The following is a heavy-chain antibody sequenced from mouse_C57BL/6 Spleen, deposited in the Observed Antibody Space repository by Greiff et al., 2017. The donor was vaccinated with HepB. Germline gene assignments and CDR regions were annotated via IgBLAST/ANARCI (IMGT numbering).Heavy chain of an antibody. CDR2: INPNNGGT. J-gene: IGHJ2*01. CDR1: GYTFTDYN. V-gene: IGHV1-22*01. Sequence: EVQLQQSGPELVKPGASVKMSCKASGYTFTDYNMHWVKQSHGKSLEWIGYINPNNGGTSYNQKFKGKATLTVNKSSRTAYMELRSLTSEDSAVYYCAGDYDLFDYWGQGTTLTVSS. CDR3: AGDYDLFDY. D-gene: IGHD2-4*01.